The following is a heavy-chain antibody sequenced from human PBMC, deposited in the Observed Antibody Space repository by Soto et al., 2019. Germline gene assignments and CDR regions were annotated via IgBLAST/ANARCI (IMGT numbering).Heavy chain of an antibody. CDR3: TRGPRPSSVGTGAF. CDR2: INGGTGQT. CDR1: GYTFTTHA. J-gene: IGHJ4*02. V-gene: IGHV1-3*01. Sequence: ASVKVSCKASGYTFTTHAMHWVRQAPGQSLEWMGWINGGTGQTKHSQRFQGRVNNAKNTLYLEMHVLRADDTAVYYCTRGPRPSSVGTGAFWGQGTPVTVSS. D-gene: IGHD3-10*01.